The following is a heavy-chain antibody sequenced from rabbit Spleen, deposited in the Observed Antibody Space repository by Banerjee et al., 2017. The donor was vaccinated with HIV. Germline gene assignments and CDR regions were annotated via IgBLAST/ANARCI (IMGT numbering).Heavy chain of an antibody. V-gene: IGHV1S45*01. J-gene: IGHJ4*01. Sequence: QEQLEESGGDLVKPEGSLTLTCKASGFSLSNAYMMCWVRQAPGKGLEWIACIYTGSNGNIYYANWAKGRFTISKTSSTTVTLQMTSLTAADTATYFCVRDGDSRGSRYYFNLWGPGTLVTVS. CDR1: GFSLSNAYM. CDR2: IYTGSNGNI. D-gene: IGHD1-1*01. CDR3: VRDGDSRGSRYYFNL.